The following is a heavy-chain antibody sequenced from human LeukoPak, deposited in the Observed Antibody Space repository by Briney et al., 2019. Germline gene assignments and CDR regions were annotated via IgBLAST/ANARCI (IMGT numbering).Heavy chain of an antibody. CDR2: IYHSGST. CDR3: ARDPRSRVVWSGWFDP. CDR1: GFTVSSNY. Sequence: PGGSLRLSCAASGFTVSSNYMSWVRQPPGKGLEWIGEIYHSGSTNYNPSLKSRVTISVDKSKNQFSLKLSSVTAADTAVYYCARDPRSRVVWSGWFDPWGQGTLVTVSS. D-gene: IGHD2-21*01. J-gene: IGHJ5*02. V-gene: IGHV4-4*02.